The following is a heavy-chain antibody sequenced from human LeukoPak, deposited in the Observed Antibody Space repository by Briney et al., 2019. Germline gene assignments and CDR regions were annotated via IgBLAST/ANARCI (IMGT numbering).Heavy chain of an antibody. Sequence: ASVKVSCKASGYSFTNYVIIWVRQTPGQGLQWMGWISAHNGNTHYAQKPRGRVTLTTDTFTSTVYMELRNLTSDDTAVYYCARAETTLLLNYWGQGTLVTGSS. V-gene: IGHV1-18*01. CDR3: ARAETTLLLNY. CDR2: ISAHNGNT. CDR1: GYSFTNYV. J-gene: IGHJ4*02. D-gene: IGHD4-11*01.